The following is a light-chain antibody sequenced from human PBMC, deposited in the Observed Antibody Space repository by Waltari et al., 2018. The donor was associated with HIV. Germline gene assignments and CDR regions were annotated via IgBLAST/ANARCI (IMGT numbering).Light chain of an antibody. CDR1: KLGDKY. CDR3: QAWDSRTHVV. V-gene: IGLV3-1*01. J-gene: IGLJ2*01. Sequence: SYELTQPPSVSVSPGQTASITCSGDKLGDKYACWYQQKPGQSTVLVIYQDKELPSGIPELFSGSNSGNTATLTISGTQAMDEADYYCQAWDSRTHVVFGGGTKLTVL. CDR2: QDK.